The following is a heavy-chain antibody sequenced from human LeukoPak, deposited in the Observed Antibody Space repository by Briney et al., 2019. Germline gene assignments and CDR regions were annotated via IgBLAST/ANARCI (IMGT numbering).Heavy chain of an antibody. CDR1: GYTFTSYG. Sequence: ASVKVSCKASGYTFTSYGISWVRQAPGQGLEWMGWITAYNDNTNYAQKLQGRVTMTTDTSTSTAYMELRSLRSDDTAVYYCARDSQGLMAGLNNWFDPWGQGTLVTVSS. V-gene: IGHV1-18*01. D-gene: IGHD5-24*01. CDR2: ITAYNDNT. J-gene: IGHJ5*02. CDR3: ARDSQGLMAGLNNWFDP.